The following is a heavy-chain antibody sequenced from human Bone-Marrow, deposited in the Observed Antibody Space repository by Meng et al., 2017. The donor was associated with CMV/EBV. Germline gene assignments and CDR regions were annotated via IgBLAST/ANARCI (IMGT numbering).Heavy chain of an antibody. Sequence: SETLSLTCAVYGGSFNGYYWSWIRQPPGKGLEWIDEINYDGSTNYSPSLKSRVTISIDPSKNQFSLKLSSVTAADTAAYYCARGRKVDFWGHGTLVTVSS. CDR3: ARGRKVDF. CDR2: INYDGST. J-gene: IGHJ4*01. V-gene: IGHV4-34*01. CDR1: GGSFNGYY.